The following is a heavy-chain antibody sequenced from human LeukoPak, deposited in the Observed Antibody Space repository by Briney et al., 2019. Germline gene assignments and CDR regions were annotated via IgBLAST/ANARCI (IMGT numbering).Heavy chain of an antibody. CDR2: IYYSGST. J-gene: IGHJ6*03. Sequence: SETLSLTCTVSGGSISSYYWSWIRQPPGKGLEWIGYIYYSGSTNCKPSLKSRVTISVDTSKNQFSLKLSSVTAADTAVYYCARGTYVTDYYYYYMDIWGKGTTVTVSS. D-gene: IGHD1-14*01. CDR1: GGSISSYY. V-gene: IGHV4-59*12. CDR3: ARGTYVTDYYYYYMDI.